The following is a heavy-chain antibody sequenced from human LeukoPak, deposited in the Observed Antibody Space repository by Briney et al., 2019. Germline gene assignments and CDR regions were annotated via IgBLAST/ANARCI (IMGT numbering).Heavy chain of an antibody. J-gene: IGHJ6*02. CDR3: ARDRCGGDCYSMLYYYGMDV. Sequence: ASVKVSCKASGGTFSSYAISWVRQAPGQGLEWMGGIIPIFGTANYAQKFQGRVTITADESTSTAYMELSSLRSEDTAVYYCARDRCGGDCYSMLYYYGMDVWGQGTTVTVSS. V-gene: IGHV1-69*13. D-gene: IGHD2-21*02. CDR2: IIPIFGTA. CDR1: GGTFSSYA.